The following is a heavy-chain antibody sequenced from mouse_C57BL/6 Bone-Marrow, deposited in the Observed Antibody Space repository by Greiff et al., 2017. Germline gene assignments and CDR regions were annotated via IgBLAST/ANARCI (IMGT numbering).Heavy chain of an antibody. J-gene: IGHJ2*01. CDR3: TSELGRNY. CDR1: GYTFTDYE. V-gene: IGHV1-15*01. Sequence: VKLQQSGAELVRPGASVTLSCKASGYTFTDYEMHWVKQTPVHGLEWIGAIDPETGGTAYNQKFKGKAILTADKSSSTAYMELRSLTSEDSAVYYCTSELGRNYWGQGTTLTVSS. D-gene: IGHD4-1*01. CDR2: IDPETGGT.